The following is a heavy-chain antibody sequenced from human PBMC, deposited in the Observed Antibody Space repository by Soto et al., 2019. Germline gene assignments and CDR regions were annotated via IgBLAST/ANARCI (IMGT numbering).Heavy chain of an antibody. CDR3: ARDARPLGMGAFDI. CDR2: IYHSGST. J-gene: IGHJ3*02. D-gene: IGHD7-27*01. CDR1: GGSISSYY. V-gene: IGHV4-59*01. Sequence: SETLSLTCTVSGGSISSYYWSWIRQPPGKGLEWIGYIYHSGSTNYNPSLKSRVTISVDTSKNQFSLKLSSVTAADAAVYYCARDARPLGMGAFDIWGQGTMVTV.